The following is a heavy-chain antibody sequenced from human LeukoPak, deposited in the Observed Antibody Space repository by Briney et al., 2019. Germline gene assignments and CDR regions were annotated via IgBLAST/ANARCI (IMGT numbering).Heavy chain of an antibody. J-gene: IGHJ5*02. CDR2: INPSGSST. CDR1: GYSFTSHY. V-gene: IGHV1-46*01. D-gene: IGHD1-26*01. Sequence: ASVKVSCKASGYSFTSHYMHWVRQAPGQGLEWMGLINPSGSSTLYAQKFQGRVTMTRDMSTTTDYMELSSLRSEDTAVYYCARDKTVGDIAWGFAPRGQGTLVTVS. CDR3: ARDKTVGDIAWGFAP.